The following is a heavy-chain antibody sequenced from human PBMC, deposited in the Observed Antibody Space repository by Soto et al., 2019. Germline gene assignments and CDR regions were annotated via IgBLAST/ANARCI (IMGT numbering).Heavy chain of an antibody. CDR2: IYSSGST. CDR1: GGAISGYY. J-gene: IGHJ5*02. D-gene: IGHD3-3*01. Sequence: SETLSLTCTVTGGAISGYYWTWMRQSAGGGLEWIGRIYSSGSTNYNPSLKSRVTISLDTSMNHFSLRLSSVTAADTAVYYCARGQRFSDWFDPWGQGTLVTVS. CDR3: ARGQRFSDWFDP. V-gene: IGHV4-4*07.